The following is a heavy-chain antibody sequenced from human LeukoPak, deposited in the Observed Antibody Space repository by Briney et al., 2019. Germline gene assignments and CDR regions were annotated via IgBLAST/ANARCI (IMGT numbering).Heavy chain of an antibody. J-gene: IGHJ6*02. CDR3: ARATDDEFYLYYGMDV. D-gene: IGHD2-8*01. Sequence: SETLSLTCAVYGGSFSGYYWTWIRQLPGKGLQWIGGISDSGSTNYNPSLESRITVSVDTSKNQISLRLSSVIAADTAIYYCARATDDEFYLYYGMDVWGQGTAVTVSS. CDR2: ISDSGST. CDR1: GGSFSGYY. V-gene: IGHV4-34*01.